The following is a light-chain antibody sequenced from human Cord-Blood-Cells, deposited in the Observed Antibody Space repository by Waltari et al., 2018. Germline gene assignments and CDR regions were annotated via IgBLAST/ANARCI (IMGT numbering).Light chain of an antibody. CDR2: SNK. Sequence: QSVLTQPPSASGTPGQRVTISCSGSSSHIGSNTVNWYQQLPGTAPKLLIYSNKPRPSGVPDRCAGSKSGTSASLAISGLQSEDEADYYCAAWDDSLNGVVFGGGTKLTVL. J-gene: IGLJ2*01. CDR3: AAWDDSLNGVV. CDR1: SSHIGSNT. V-gene: IGLV1-44*01.